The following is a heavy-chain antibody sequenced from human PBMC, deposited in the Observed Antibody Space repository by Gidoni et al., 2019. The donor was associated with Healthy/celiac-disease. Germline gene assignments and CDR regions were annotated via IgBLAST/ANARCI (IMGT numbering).Heavy chain of an antibody. V-gene: IGHV1-18*01. CDR1: GYTFTSYG. CDR3: ARRTQDYDSSGYYLDAFDI. D-gene: IGHD3-22*01. CDR2: ISAYNGNT. Sequence: QVQLVQSGAEVKKPGASVKVSCKASGYTFTSYGISWVRQAPGQGLEWMGWISAYNGNTNYAQKLQGRVTMTTDTSTSTAYMELRSLRSDDTAVYYCARRTQDYDSSGYYLDAFDIWGQGTMVTVSS. J-gene: IGHJ3*02.